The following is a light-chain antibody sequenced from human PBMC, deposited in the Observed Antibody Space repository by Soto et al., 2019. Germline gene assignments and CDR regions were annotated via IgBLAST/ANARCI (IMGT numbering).Light chain of an antibody. Sequence: DIQMTQSPSSLSASVGDRVIITCQASQDISNYLNWFQQKPGKAPNLLIYEASTLEEGVPSRFSGSGSGTHFTLTISSLQPEDGATYFCQQFDEPNLTFGGGTKVEIK. V-gene: IGKV1-33*01. CDR3: QQFDEPNLT. CDR1: QDISNY. CDR2: EAS. J-gene: IGKJ4*01.